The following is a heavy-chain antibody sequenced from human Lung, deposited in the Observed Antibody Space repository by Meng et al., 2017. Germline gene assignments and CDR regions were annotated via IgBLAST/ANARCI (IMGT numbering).Heavy chain of an antibody. CDR3: ARGPTTMAHDIDY. CDR1: VGSFSDYY. CDR2: INHSGST. J-gene: IGHJ4*02. Sequence: RWWVGLLKPSETLSLTCVVSVGSFSDYYWSWIRQPPGKGLEWIGEINHSGSTNYNPSLESRATISVDTSQNNLSLKLSSVTAADSAVYYCARGPTTMAHDIDYWGQGTLVTVSS. V-gene: IGHV4-34*01. D-gene: IGHD4-11*01.